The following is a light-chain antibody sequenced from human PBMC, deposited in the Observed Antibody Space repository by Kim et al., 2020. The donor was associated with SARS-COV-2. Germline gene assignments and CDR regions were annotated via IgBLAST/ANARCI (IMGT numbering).Light chain of an antibody. V-gene: IGKV3-20*01. CDR3: QQYGSSPWT. Sequence: EIVLTQSPGTLSLSPGERATLSCRASQSVSSSYLAWYQQQPGQATRLLIYGASSRATGIPDSISGSGSGTDFTIIISRLEPEDFAVYYCQQYGSSPWTFGQGTKVDIK. CDR1: QSVSSSY. CDR2: GAS. J-gene: IGKJ1*01.